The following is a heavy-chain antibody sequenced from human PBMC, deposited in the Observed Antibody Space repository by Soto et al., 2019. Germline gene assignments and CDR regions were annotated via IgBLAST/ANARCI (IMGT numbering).Heavy chain of an antibody. CDR1: GGSISSGDYY. J-gene: IGHJ2*01. CDR2: IYYSGST. D-gene: IGHD2-21*02. CDR3: AREGLAYCGGDCYSTGGEGYFDL. Sequence: QVQLQESGPGLVKPSQTLSLTCTVSGGSISSGDYYWSWIRQHPGKGLEWIGYIYYSGSTYYNPCIKSRVTISVDTSKNQFSLKLNSVTAADTAVYYCAREGLAYCGGDCYSTGGEGYFDLWGRGTLVTVSS. V-gene: IGHV4-31*03.